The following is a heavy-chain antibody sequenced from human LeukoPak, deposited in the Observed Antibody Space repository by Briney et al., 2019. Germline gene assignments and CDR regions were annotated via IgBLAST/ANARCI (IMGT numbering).Heavy chain of an antibody. D-gene: IGHD3-9*01. V-gene: IGHV1-46*01. J-gene: IGHJ6*02. Sequence: ASVKVSCKASGYTFTSYYMHWVRQAPGQGLEWMGIINLSGGSTSYAQKFQGRVTMTRDTSTSTVYMELSSLRSEDTAVYYCARDGLYDILTGYYYYYGMDVWGQGTTVTVSS. CDR1: GYTFTSYY. CDR3: ARDGLYDILTGYYYYYGMDV. CDR2: INLSGGST.